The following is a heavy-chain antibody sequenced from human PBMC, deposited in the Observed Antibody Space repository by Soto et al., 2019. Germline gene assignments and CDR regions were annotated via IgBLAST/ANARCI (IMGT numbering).Heavy chain of an antibody. CDR1: GYTFTSYG. V-gene: IGHV1-18*01. D-gene: IGHD2-15*01. CDR2: ISAYNGNT. CDR3: ARDSERYCSGGSCSTGAY. Sequence: ASVKVSCKASGYTFTSYGISWVRQAPGQGLERMGWISAYNGNTNYAQKLQGRVTMTTDTSTSTAYMELRSLRSDDTAVYYFARDSERYCSGGSCSTGAYWGQGTLVTVSS. J-gene: IGHJ4*02.